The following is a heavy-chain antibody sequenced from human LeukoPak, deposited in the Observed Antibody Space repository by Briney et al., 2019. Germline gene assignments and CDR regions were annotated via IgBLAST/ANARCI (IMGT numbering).Heavy chain of an antibody. J-gene: IGHJ4*02. D-gene: IGHD5-24*01. CDR2: IYYIGST. CDR3: ARGRDGYNLDY. V-gene: IGHV4-59*01. CDR1: GDSISSYY. Sequence: PSETLSLTCAVSGDSISSYYWSWIRQPPGKRLEWIGYIYYIGSTNYNPSLKSRVTVSVDTSKNYFSLKLSSVTAADTAVYYCARGRDGYNLDYWGQGTLVTVSS.